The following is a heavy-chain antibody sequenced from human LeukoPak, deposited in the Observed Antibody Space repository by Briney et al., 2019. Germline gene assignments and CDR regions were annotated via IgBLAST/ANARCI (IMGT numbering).Heavy chain of an antibody. J-gene: IGHJ3*02. Sequence: ASVKVSCKAFGYSSTRYAMHWVRQAPGQRLEWMGWINAGNGNTKYSQKFQGRVTITRDTSASTVYMELSSLRSEDTAVYYCARGEIVITFGSSRPGDAFNIWGQGTMVTVSS. CDR1: GYSSTRYA. D-gene: IGHD3-16*01. V-gene: IGHV1-3*01. CDR2: INAGNGNT. CDR3: ARGEIVITFGSSRPGDAFNI.